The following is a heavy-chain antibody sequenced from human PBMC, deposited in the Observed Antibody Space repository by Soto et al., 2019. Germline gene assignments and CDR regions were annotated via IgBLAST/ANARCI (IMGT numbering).Heavy chain of an antibody. Sequence: PVKVSCKSSGATFSTYAITWVRQAPGQGLEWMGGIIPMFHTTNYAQKLQGRVAFTADQSTSTAYMELKSLRSEDTAVYYGAMGRGSGLSLREYNNVLDGWGQGSTVTVSS. V-gene: IGHV1-69*13. CDR2: IIPMFHTT. CDR3: AMGRGSGLSLREYNNVLDG. D-gene: IGHD1-1*01. J-gene: IGHJ6*02. CDR1: GATFSTYA.